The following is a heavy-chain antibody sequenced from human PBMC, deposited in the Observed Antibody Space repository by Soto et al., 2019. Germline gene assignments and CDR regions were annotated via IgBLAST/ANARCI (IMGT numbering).Heavy chain of an antibody. V-gene: IGHV4-59*01. D-gene: IGHD3-22*01. CDR2: IHNSGAS. CDR1: GDTSTSYY. J-gene: IGHJ5*01. Sequence: SETLSLTCTVSGDTSTSYYWGWIRQAPGKGLEWIGHIHNSGASTHNPSLNGRVTISIDMSKKQFSLKLTSLTSADTAVYYCARDFYDSVGYTWFDSWSQGTLVTVSS. CDR3: ARDFYDSVGYTWFDS.